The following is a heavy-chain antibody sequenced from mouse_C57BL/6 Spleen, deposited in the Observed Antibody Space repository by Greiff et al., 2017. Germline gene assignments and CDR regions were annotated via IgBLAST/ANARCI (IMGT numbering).Heavy chain of an antibody. CDR1: GYSFTDYN. D-gene: IGHD2-12*01. Sequence: VQLKESGPELVKPGASVKISCKASGYSFTDYNMNWVKQSNGKSLEWIGVINPNYGTTSYNQKFKGKATLTVDQSSSTAYMQLNSLTSEDSAVYYGAREGLRRRDYSAMDYWGQGTSVTVSA. V-gene: IGHV1-39*01. CDR2: INPNYGTT. J-gene: IGHJ4*01. CDR3: AREGLRRRDYSAMDY.